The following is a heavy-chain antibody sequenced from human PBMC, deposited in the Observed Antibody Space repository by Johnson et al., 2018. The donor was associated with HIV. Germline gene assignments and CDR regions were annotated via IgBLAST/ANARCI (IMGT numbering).Heavy chain of an antibody. Sequence: VQLVESGGGLVQPGRSLRLSCVASGFTFEDYAMHWVRQAPGKGLEWVAVISYDGSNKYYADSVKGRFTISRDNFKNTLYLQMGSLRAEDMAVYFCASISLGAFDIWGQGTLVTVSS. CDR3: ASISLGAFDI. J-gene: IGHJ3*02. CDR1: GFTFEDYA. CDR2: ISYDGSNK. V-gene: IGHV3-30*14.